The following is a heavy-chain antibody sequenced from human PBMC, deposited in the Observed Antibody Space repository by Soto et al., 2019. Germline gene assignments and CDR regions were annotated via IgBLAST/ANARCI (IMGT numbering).Heavy chain of an antibody. J-gene: IGHJ6*02. D-gene: IGHD3-3*01. CDR3: ARDQGITIFGVVTPYYYYYGMDV. Sequence: GGSLRLSCAASGFTFSSYSMNWVRQAPGKGLEWVSSISSSSSYIYYADSVKGRFTISRDNAKSSLYLQMNSLRAEDTAVYYCARDQGITIFGVVTPYYYYYGMDVWGQGTTVTVSS. V-gene: IGHV3-21*04. CDR2: ISSSSSYI. CDR1: GFTFSSYS.